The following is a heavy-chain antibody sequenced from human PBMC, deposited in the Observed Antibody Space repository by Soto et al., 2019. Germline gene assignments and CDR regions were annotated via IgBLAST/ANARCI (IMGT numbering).Heavy chain of an antibody. CDR1: GGSISSSSYY. Sequence: PSETLSLTCTVSGGSISSSSYYWGWIRQPPGKGLEWIGSIYYSGSTYYNPSLKSRVTISVDTSKNQFSLKLSSVTAADTAVYYCARLGTVTTDYWGQGTLVTVSS. J-gene: IGHJ4*02. V-gene: IGHV4-39*01. D-gene: IGHD4-17*01. CDR2: IYYSGST. CDR3: ARLGTVTTDY.